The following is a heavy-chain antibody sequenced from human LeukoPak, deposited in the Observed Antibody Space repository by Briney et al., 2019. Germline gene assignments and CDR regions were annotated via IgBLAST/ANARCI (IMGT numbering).Heavy chain of an antibody. V-gene: IGHV4-34*01. CDR1: GGSFSGYY. CDR2: INHSGST. CDR3: ASQRAYDFWSGSPDDAFDV. J-gene: IGHJ3*01. Sequence: PSETLSLTCAVYGGSFSGYYWSWIRQPPGKGLEWIGEINHSGSTNYNPSLKSRVTLSVDTSKNQFSLKLNSVTAADTAVYYCASQRAYDFWSGSPDDAFDVWGQGTMVAVSS. D-gene: IGHD3-3*01.